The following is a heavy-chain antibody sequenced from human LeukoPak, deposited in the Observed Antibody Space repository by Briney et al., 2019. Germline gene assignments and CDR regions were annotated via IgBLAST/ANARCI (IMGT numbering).Heavy chain of an antibody. CDR3: ARDRVLLHAFDI. Sequence: GGSLRLSCIGSGFSFSNYYMAWFRQAPGKGLEWVANIQQGGSVKNYVDSVRGRFTISRDNAKNSLYLQMNSLRAEDTAVYYCARDRVLLHAFDIWGQGTMVTVSS. CDR2: IQQGGSVK. V-gene: IGHV3-7*03. D-gene: IGHD3-10*01. J-gene: IGHJ3*02. CDR1: GFSFSNYY.